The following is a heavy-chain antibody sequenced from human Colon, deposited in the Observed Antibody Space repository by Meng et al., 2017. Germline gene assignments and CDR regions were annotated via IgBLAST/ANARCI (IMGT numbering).Heavy chain of an antibody. Sequence: QVQLQQGGAGLLKPSEPLSLTCAVYGGSFSGYSWSWIRQPPGKGLEWIGEINHTGNTSYNPSLKSRLTISVDTSKNQFSLNLSSVTAADTALYYCARSVRLGVAGKSGAYWGQGTLVTVSS. CDR2: INHTGNT. D-gene: IGHD6-19*01. J-gene: IGHJ4*02. CDR3: ARSVRLGVAGKSGAY. V-gene: IGHV4-34*01. CDR1: GGSFSGYS.